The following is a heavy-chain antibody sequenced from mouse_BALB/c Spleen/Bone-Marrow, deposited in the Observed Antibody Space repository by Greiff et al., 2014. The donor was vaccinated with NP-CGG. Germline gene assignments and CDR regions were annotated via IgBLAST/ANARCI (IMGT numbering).Heavy chain of an antibody. Sequence: EVQLQQSGAELVKPGASVKLSCTASGFNIKDTYMHWVKQRPEQGLEWIGRIDPANGNTKYDPKFQGKATITADTSSNTAYLQLSSLTSEDTAVYYCASYRYAWYFDDWGAGTTVTVSS. CDR3: ASYRYAWYFDD. J-gene: IGHJ1*01. CDR2: IDPANGNT. V-gene: IGHV14-3*02. D-gene: IGHD2-14*01. CDR1: GFNIKDTY.